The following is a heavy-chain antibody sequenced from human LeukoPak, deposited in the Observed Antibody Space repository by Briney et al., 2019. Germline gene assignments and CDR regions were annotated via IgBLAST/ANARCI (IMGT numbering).Heavy chain of an antibody. Sequence: PSGTLSLTCAVSGGSISSSNWWSWVRQPPGKGLEWIGEIYHSGSTSYNPSLKSRVTISVDKSKNQFSLKLSSVTAADTAVYYCANTGRRLGELSFDYWGQGTPVTVSS. J-gene: IGHJ4*02. CDR2: IYHSGST. V-gene: IGHV4-4*02. CDR1: GGSISSSNW. CDR3: ANTGRRLGELSFDY. D-gene: IGHD3-10*01.